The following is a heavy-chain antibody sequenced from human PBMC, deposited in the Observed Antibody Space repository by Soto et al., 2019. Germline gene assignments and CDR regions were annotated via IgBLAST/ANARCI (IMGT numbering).Heavy chain of an antibody. J-gene: IGHJ3*02. D-gene: IGHD5-18*01. CDR3: AKAYSYGPGDAFDI. CDR2: ISSSSSYI. V-gene: IGHV3-21*01. Sequence: GGSLRLSCAASGFTFSSYSMNWVRQAPGKGLEWVSSISSSSSYIYYADSVKGRLTISRDNAKNSLYLQMNSLRAEDTAVYYCAKAYSYGPGDAFDIWGQGTRVTVAS. CDR1: GFTFSSYS.